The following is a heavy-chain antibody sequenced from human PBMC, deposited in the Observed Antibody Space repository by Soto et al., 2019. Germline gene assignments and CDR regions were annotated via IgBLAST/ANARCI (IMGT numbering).Heavy chain of an antibody. D-gene: IGHD1-1*01. CDR1: GGTFSSYP. Sequence: QVQLVQSGAEVKKPGSSVKVSCKASGGTFSSYPLSWVRQAPGQGLEWMGGIIPIFSIVNSAQKFQGRVSITADEYTSTAYMELSSLRSEDTAVYYCARPRTTGTTTGYDYWGQGTLVTVYS. CDR3: ARPRTTGTTTGYDY. V-gene: IGHV1-69*01. CDR2: IIPIFSIV. J-gene: IGHJ4*02.